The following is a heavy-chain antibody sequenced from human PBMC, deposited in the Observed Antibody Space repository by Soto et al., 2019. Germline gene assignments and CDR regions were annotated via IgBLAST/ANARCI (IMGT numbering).Heavy chain of an antibody. J-gene: IGHJ4*02. CDR3: ARDGDTISGVVDGLDY. V-gene: IGHV1-69*04. CDR1: GGTFSSYT. D-gene: IGHD3-3*01. CDR2: IIPILGIA. Sequence: ASVTVSCKASGGTFSSYTISWVRQAPGQGLEWMGRIIPILGIANYAQKFQGRVTITADKSTSTAYMELSSLRSEDTAVYYCARDGDTISGVVDGLDYWGQGTLVTVSS.